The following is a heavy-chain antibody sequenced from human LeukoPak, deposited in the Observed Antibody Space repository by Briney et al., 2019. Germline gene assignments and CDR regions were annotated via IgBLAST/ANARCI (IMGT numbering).Heavy chain of an antibody. J-gene: IGHJ6*02. Sequence: ASVKVSCKASGYTFTSYGISWVRQAPGQGLEWMGWISAYNGNTNYAQKLQGRVTMTTDTSTSTAYMELRSLRSDDTAVYYCARGELTRGLGLDYYYYGMDVWGQGTTVTVSS. V-gene: IGHV1-18*01. CDR2: ISAYNGNT. D-gene: IGHD3-10*01. CDR1: GYTFTSYG. CDR3: ARGELTRGLGLDYYYYGMDV.